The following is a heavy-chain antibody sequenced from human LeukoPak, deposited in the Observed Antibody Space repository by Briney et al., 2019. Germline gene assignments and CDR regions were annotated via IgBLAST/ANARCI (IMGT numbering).Heavy chain of an antibody. CDR2: INHSGGT. CDR1: GGSFSGFY. V-gene: IGHV4-34*01. CDR3: AREGDSSSVGWFDP. J-gene: IGHJ5*02. D-gene: IGHD6-13*01. Sequence: SETLSLTCAVYGGSFSGFYWSWIRQPPGKGLEWIGDINHSGGTNYIPSLKSRVTISVDTSKNQFSLKLSSVTAADTGVYYCAREGDSSSVGWFDPWGQGTLVTVSS.